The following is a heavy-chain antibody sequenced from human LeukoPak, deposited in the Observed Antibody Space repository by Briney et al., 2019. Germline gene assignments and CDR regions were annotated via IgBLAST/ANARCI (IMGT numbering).Heavy chain of an antibody. Sequence: ASVKVSCKASGYTFTSYGISWVRQAPGQGLEWMGWISAYNGNTNYAQKLQGRVTMTTDTSTSTAYMELRSLRSDDTAVYYCASGYCSSTSCHGNFDYWGQGTLVTVSS. CDR3: ASGYCSSTSCHGNFDY. CDR2: ISAYNGNT. J-gene: IGHJ4*02. D-gene: IGHD2-2*01. V-gene: IGHV1-18*01. CDR1: GYTFTSYG.